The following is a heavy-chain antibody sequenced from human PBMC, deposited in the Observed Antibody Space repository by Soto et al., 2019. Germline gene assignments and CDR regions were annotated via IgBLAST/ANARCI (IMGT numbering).Heavy chain of an antibody. J-gene: IGHJ5*02. Sequence: SETLSLTCTVSGSDITTYYWSWLRQSPVKGLEWIGHSYDTGSTTYNPSLKSRVTISVDTSNTQFSLRLTSVTAADTAVYYCARCPIDHNWFDPWGQGTLVTVSS. CDR2: SYDTGST. D-gene: IGHD3-9*01. CDR1: GSDITTYY. V-gene: IGHV4-59*01. CDR3: ARCPIDHNWFDP.